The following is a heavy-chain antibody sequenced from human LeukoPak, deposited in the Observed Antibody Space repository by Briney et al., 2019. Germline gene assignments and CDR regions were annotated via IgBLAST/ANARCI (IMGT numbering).Heavy chain of an antibody. J-gene: IGHJ3*02. CDR1: GFMFTGYY. Sequence: ASVTVSCKTSGFMFTGYYVQWVRQAPGQGPEWVGWMYFNSGATRFAPKFQGRVTMTRDTSISTAYMEFSSLRSDDTAMYYCAREGSSGQDWYAFDIWGQGTMLTVSS. CDR2: MYFNSGAT. CDR3: AREGSSGQDWYAFDI. D-gene: IGHD5-12*01. V-gene: IGHV1-2*02.